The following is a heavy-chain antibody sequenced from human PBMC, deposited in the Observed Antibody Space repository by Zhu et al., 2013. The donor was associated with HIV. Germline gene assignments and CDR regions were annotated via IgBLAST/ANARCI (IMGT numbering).Heavy chain of an antibody. CDR1: GYTFTAYY. V-gene: IGHV1-2*02. D-gene: IGHD6-19*01. CDR2: INPNSGGT. Sequence: QVQLVQSGAEVKKPGASVKVSCKASGYTFTAYYMHWVRQAPGQRLEWMGWINPNSGGTNYAQTFQGRVTMTRDTSISTAYMELSRLKSDDTAVYYCARDVVAVAGNSIDIWGQGTMVTVSS. CDR3: ARDVVAVAGNSIDI. J-gene: IGHJ3*02.